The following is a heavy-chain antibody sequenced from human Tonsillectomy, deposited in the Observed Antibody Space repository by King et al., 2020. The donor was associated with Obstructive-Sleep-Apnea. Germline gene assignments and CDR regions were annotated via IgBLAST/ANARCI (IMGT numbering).Heavy chain of an antibody. CDR1: GFTFSDYY. D-gene: IGHD2-2*01. J-gene: IGHJ6*02. V-gene: IGHV3-11*01. CDR2: ISSSGSAI. Sequence: VQLVESGGGLVKPGGSLRLSCAASGFTFSDYYMSWIRQAPGKGLEWVSYISSSGSAIYYADSVKGRFTISRDTAKNSLYLQMNSLRAEDTAVYYCARYCSSTSCYYNGMDVWGQGTTVTVSS. CDR3: ARYCSSTSCYYNGMDV.